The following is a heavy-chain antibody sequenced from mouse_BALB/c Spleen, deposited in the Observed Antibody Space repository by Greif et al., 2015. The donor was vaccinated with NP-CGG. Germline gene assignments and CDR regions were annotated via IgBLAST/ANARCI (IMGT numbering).Heavy chain of an antibody. J-gene: IGHJ2*01. D-gene: IGHD1-2*01. CDR3: ARDRGTTALDY. CDR2: INSNGGST. Sequence: EVKVVESGGGLVQPGGSLKLSCAASGFTFSSYGMSWVRQTPDKRLELVATINSNGGSTYYPDSVKGRFTISRDNAKNTLYLQMSSLKSEDTAMYYCARDRGTTALDYWGQGTTLTVSS. CDR1: GFTFSSYG. V-gene: IGHV5-6-3*01.